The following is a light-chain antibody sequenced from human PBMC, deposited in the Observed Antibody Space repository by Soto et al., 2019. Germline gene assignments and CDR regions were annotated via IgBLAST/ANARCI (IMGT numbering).Light chain of an antibody. CDR1: QNINSW. Sequence: DIPMTQSPSTLSASVGDRVTITCRASQNINSWLAWYQQKPGKAPNLLIYKASNLESGVPSRFSGSGSGTEFTLTISSLQPDDFATYYCLQYNDSSGTFGQGTKLEIK. CDR3: LQYNDSSGT. J-gene: IGKJ2*02. V-gene: IGKV1-5*03. CDR2: KAS.